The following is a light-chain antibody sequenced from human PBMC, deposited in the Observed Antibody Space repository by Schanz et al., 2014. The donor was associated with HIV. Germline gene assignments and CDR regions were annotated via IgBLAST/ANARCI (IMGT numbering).Light chain of an antibody. J-gene: IGLJ3*02. CDR2: GNN. Sequence: QSVLTQPPSVSGAPGQRVTISCTGSSSNIGAGYDVHWYKQLPETAPKLLIFGNNNRPSGVPDRFSGSKSGTSASLAITGLQAEDEADYYCQSYDSSLSGSVFGGGTKLTVL. CDR3: QSYDSSLSGSV. V-gene: IGLV1-40*01. CDR1: SSNIGAGYD.